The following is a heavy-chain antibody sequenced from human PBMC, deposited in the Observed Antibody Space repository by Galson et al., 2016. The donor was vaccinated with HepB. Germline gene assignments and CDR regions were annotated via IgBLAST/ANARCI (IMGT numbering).Heavy chain of an antibody. J-gene: IGHJ4*01. CDR3: AKDGHEFDYFDY. Sequence: SLRLSCAASGFNFDDYTMHWVRQVPGRGLEWVSGISWPGTSLGYADSVKGRFSISRDNARSSLYLQMNSLRTEDTALYFCAKDGHEFDYFDYWGHGTLVTVSS. CDR2: ISWPGTSL. CDR1: GFNFDDYT. V-gene: IGHV3-9*01.